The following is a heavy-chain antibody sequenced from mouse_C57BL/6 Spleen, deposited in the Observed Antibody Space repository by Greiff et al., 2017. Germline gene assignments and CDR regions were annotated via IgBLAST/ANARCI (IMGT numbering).Heavy chain of an antibody. Sequence: QVQLLQSGAELVRPGSSVKLSCKASGYTFTSYRMDWVKQSPGQGLEWIGNINPSDSATHYNHKFKDKATLTVAKSSSTAYMQLSSLTSEDSAVYYCARRVVSSGYVDYWGQGTTLTVSS. J-gene: IGHJ2*01. CDR3: ARRVVSSGYVDY. CDR1: GYTFTSYR. V-gene: IGHV1-61*01. D-gene: IGHD3-2*02. CDR2: INPSDSAT.